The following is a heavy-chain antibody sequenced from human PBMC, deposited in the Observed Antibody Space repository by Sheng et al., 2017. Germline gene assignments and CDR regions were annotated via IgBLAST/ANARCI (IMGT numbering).Heavy chain of an antibody. V-gene: IGHV1-69*04. CDR2: IITIPAIA. CDR1: GGTLSKYA. Sequence: QVQLVQSGAEVKKPGSSVKVSCKASGGTLSKYAISWVRQAPGQGLEWMGGIITIPAIANYAQKFQGRVTITADKSTSTAYMELSSLRSEDTAVYYCASECFGECNWFDSWGQGTLVSVSS. J-gene: IGHJ5*01. CDR3: ASECFGECNWFDS. D-gene: IGHD3-10*01.